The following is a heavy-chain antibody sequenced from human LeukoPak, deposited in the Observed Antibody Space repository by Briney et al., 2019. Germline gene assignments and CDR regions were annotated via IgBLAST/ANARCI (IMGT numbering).Heavy chain of an antibody. CDR2: LHATETA. Sequence: SETLSLTCTVSGAYINNYYWMWLRQPAAQGLEWIGRLHATETAIYTPSLKARGTMSLDTSKAQLSLTLTSVTAADSAVYYCASLSSGAAFDVGGQGTVVTVS. J-gene: IGHJ3*01. CDR3: ASLSSGAAFDV. D-gene: IGHD3-22*01. CDR1: GAYINNYY. V-gene: IGHV4-4*07.